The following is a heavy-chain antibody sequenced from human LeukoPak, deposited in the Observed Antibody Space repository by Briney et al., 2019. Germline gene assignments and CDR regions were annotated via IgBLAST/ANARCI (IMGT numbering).Heavy chain of an antibody. V-gene: IGHV1-69*04. Sequence: ASVKVSCKASGGTFSSYTISWVRQAPGQGLEWMGRIIPILGIANYAQKFQGRVTITADKSTSTAYMELSSLRSEDTAVYYCARDGPRPPLVGVLVGAFDIWGQGTMVTISS. CDR3: ARDGPRPPLVGVLVGAFDI. J-gene: IGHJ3*02. CDR2: IIPILGIA. D-gene: IGHD1-26*01. CDR1: GGTFSSYT.